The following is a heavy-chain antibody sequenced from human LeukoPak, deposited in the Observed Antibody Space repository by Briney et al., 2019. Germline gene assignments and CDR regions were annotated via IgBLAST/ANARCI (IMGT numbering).Heavy chain of an antibody. CDR2: IKQDGSEK. J-gene: IGHJ4*02. CDR1: GFTFSGYW. D-gene: IGHD3-3*02. V-gene: IGHV3-7*01. CDR3: ARDHLSRFDY. Sequence: PGGSLRLSCAASGFTFSGYWMTWVRQAPGKGLEWVANIKQDGSEKYYVDSVKGRFTISRDNAKNPLYLQMNSLRAEDTAVYYCARDHLSRFDYWGQGTLVTVSS.